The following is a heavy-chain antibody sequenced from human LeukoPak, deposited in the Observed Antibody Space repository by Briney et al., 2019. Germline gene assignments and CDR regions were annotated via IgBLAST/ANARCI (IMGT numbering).Heavy chain of an antibody. J-gene: IGHJ4*02. CDR3: ASEGSANEEGFDY. CDR2: IIPIFGTA. D-gene: IGHD4/OR15-4a*01. Sequence: ASVKVSCKASGGTFSSYAISWVRQAPGQGLEWMGGIIPIFGTANYAQKFQGRVTITADESTSTAYMELSSLRSEDTAVYYCASEGSANEEGFDYWGQGTLVTVSS. V-gene: IGHV1-69*13. CDR1: GGTFSSYA.